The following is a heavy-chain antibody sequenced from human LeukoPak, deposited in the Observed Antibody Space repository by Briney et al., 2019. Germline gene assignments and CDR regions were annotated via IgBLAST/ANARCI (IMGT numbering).Heavy chain of an antibody. CDR2: ISSRSRTI. CDR3: ASRLGAAGKR. J-gene: IGHJ4*02. Sequence: GGSLRLSCAASGFTFSNYSMNWVRQAPGKGPEWVSYISSRSRTIYYADSVKGRFTISRDNAKNSLYLQMNSLRAEDTAVYYCASRLGAAGKRWGQGTLVTVSS. D-gene: IGHD6-13*01. CDR1: GFTFSNYS. V-gene: IGHV3-48*01.